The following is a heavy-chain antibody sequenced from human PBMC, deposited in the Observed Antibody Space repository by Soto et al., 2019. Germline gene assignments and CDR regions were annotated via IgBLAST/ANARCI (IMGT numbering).Heavy chain of an antibody. Sequence: GASVKVSCKASDYTFTNYGITWVRQAPGQGLEWMGWISADNGYTDYAQKFQGRVTMTTDTSTSAAYMELKSLRSDDTAVCYCARDVMYRSGSNDYWGQGTLVTVSS. D-gene: IGHD3-10*01. CDR2: ISADNGYT. CDR1: DYTFTNYG. J-gene: IGHJ4*02. CDR3: ARDVMYRSGSNDY. V-gene: IGHV1-18*01.